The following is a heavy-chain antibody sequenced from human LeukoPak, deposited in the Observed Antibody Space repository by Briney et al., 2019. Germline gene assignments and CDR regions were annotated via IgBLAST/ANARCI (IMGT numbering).Heavy chain of an antibody. CDR3: ARDTGDYFDY. V-gene: IGHV4-59*01. J-gene: IGHJ4*02. Sequence: PSETLSLTCTVSGGSISSYYWSWIRQPPGKGLEWIGYIYYSGSTNYNPSLKSRVTISVDKSKNQFSLKLSSVTAADTAVYYCARDTGDYFDYWGQGTLVTVSS. D-gene: IGHD3-10*01. CDR1: GGSISSYY. CDR2: IYYSGST.